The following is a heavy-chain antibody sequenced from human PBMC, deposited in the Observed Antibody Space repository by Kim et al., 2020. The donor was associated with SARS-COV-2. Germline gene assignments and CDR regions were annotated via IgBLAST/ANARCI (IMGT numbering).Heavy chain of an antibody. CDR3: ARVVDTAMVTIDY. J-gene: IGHJ4*02. V-gene: IGHV4-34*01. Sequence: YNPSLKSRVTISVDTSKNQFSLKLSSVTAADTAVYYCARVVDTAMVTIDYWGQGTLVTVSS. D-gene: IGHD5-18*01.